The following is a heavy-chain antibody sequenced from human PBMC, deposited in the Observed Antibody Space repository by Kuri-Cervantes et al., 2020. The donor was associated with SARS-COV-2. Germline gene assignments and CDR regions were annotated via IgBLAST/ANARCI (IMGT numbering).Heavy chain of an antibody. J-gene: IGHJ4*02. V-gene: IGHV3-21*01. CDR3: ARATNYYDSSGYSFSTGGCFDY. Sequence: GGSLRLSCAASGFTFDDYGMTWVRQAPGKGLEWVSSISSSSSQRYYVDSVKGRFTISRDNAKNSLYLQMNSLRAEDTAVYYCARATNYYDSSGYSFSTGGCFDYWGQGTLVTVSS. CDR1: GFTFDDYG. CDR2: ISSSSSQR. D-gene: IGHD3-22*01.